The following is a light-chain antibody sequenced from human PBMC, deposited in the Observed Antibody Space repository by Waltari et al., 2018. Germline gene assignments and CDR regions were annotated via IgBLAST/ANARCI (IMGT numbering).Light chain of an antibody. J-gene: IGLJ3*02. V-gene: IGLV2-23*02. CDR1: SSDIGTYNF. Sequence: QSALTQPASVSASPGQSITISCPGTSSDIGTYNFVSWYQHHPGKVPNVLIYEVTNRPSGVSNRFSGSKSGYTASLTIGGLQAEDEADYYCCSYAGDALWVFGGGTKLTVL. CDR3: CSYAGDALWV. CDR2: EVT.